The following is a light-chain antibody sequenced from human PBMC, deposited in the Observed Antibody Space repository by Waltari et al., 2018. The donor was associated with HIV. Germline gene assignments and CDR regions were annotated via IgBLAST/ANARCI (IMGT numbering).Light chain of an antibody. CDR2: EVT. CDR3: SSYGDSLRVL. CDR1: SSDLGAYDT. V-gene: IGLV2-8*01. Sequence: QSALTQPPSASGSLGQSVTISCTGSSSDLGAYDTVSWFQQHPRSAPNLLLYEVTRRPSTVSDRFSGSRAGSTAFLTVAGLQPDDEATYFCSSYGDSLRVLFGGGTNVTVL. J-gene: IGLJ3*02.